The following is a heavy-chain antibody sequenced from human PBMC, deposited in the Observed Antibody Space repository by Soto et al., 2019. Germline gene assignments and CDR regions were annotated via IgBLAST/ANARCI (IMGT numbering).Heavy chain of an antibody. D-gene: IGHD1-26*01. J-gene: IGHJ3*02. V-gene: IGHV3-53*01. CDR3: ARELEVGATGVGGFEI. Sequence: GGSLRLSCAASGLTVSSNYMSWGLQAPERGLEWLAVLCVDGDRYYADSVKGRFTISRDDSKNTLYLQMNSLRAEDTAVYYCARELEVGATGVGGFEIWGQGTMVTVS. CDR1: GLTVSSNY. CDR2: LCVDGDR.